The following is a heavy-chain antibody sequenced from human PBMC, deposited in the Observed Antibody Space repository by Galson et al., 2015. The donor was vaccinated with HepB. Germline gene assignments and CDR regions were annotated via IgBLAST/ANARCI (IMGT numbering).Heavy chain of an antibody. Sequence: SLRLSCAASGFKFDDYAMHWVRQPPGKGLEWVSGISWSSFYKGFAHSVEGRFTISRDNAKKSLYLEMNSLRAEDTAVYYCVKGRSAYDEYFYYYGMDVWGQGTTVTVSS. CDR1: GFKFDDYA. D-gene: IGHD5-12*01. J-gene: IGHJ6*02. V-gene: IGHV3-9*01. CDR2: ISWSSFYK. CDR3: VKGRSAYDEYFYYYGMDV.